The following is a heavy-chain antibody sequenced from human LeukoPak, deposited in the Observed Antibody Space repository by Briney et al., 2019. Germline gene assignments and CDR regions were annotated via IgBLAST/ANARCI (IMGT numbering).Heavy chain of an antibody. CDR3: ARARYSSGWIYYMDV. CDR1: GFTFGTYA. D-gene: IGHD6-19*01. J-gene: IGHJ6*03. Sequence: GGSLRLYCAASGFTFGTYASHWVRQAPRKGLEWVAVISDDGSTKYYAESVKGRFTISRDNSKNTLYLQMNSLRAEDTAVYYCARARYSSGWIYYMDVWGKGTAVTVSS. V-gene: IGHV3-30*01. CDR2: ISDDGSTK.